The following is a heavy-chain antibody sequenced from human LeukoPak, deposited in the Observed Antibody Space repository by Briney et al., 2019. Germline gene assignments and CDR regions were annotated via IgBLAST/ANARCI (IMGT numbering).Heavy chain of an antibody. CDR2: IYPGDSDT. Sequence: GASLQISCKGSGYSFSNYWVAWGRQMPGKGLEWMGIIYPGDSDTRYSPSFGGQVTMSADKSISTAYLQWSSLKASDTAIYYCARLRLSSSGWYQFFYYWGQGTLVTVSS. CDR3: ARLRLSSSGWYQFFYY. V-gene: IGHV5-51*01. J-gene: IGHJ4*02. CDR1: GYSFSNYW. D-gene: IGHD6-19*01.